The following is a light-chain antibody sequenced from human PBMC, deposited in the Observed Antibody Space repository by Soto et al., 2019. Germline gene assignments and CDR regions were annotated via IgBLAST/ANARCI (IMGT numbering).Light chain of an antibody. Sequence: IVLTHWRSTLSFSPGEIATLSFRASQSVSSYLAWYQQKPFQSPRLLIYDASNRATVIPAMFSGSGSGTDFNLNISSLEPEDFEVYYCQQRSKWTPFTFGPGTKVDIK. CDR2: DAS. V-gene: IGKV3-11*01. J-gene: IGKJ3*01. CDR3: QQRSKWTPFT. CDR1: QSVSSY.